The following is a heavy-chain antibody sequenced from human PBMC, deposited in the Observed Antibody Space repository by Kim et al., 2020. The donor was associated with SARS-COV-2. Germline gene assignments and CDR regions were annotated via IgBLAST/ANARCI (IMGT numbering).Heavy chain of an antibody. CDR3: ARGGEYCSSTSCYQWFDP. J-gene: IGHJ5*02. V-gene: IGHV3-30*04. CDR2: ISYDGSNK. CDR1: GFTFSSYA. Sequence: GGSLRLSCAASGFTFSSYAMHWVRQAPGKGLEWVAVISYDGSNKYYADSVKGRFTISRDNSKNTLYLQMNSLRAEDTAVYYCARGGEYCSSTSCYQWFDP. D-gene: IGHD2-2*01.